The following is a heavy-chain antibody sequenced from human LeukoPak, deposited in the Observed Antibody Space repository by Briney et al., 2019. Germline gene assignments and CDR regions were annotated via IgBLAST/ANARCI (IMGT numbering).Heavy chain of an antibody. Sequence: PSETLSLTCTVSGGSISSYYWSWIRQPPGKGLEWIGYIYYSGSTNYNPSLKSRVTISVDTSKNQFSLKLSSVTAADTAMYYCARGSGNYFGAFDIWGQGTVVTVSS. CDR2: IYYSGST. CDR1: GGSISSYY. CDR3: ARGSGNYFGAFDI. V-gene: IGHV4-59*01. D-gene: IGHD1-26*01. J-gene: IGHJ3*02.